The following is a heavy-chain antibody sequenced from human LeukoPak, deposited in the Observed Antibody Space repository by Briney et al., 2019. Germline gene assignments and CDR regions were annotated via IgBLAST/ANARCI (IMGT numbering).Heavy chain of an antibody. Sequence: PSETLSLTCAVSGGSITRSYWSWIRQPAGKGLEWIGRIYTSGSTNYSPSFKSRVTMSVDTSQNQFSLRLSSVTAADTAVYYCARGPSTSWPNWFDPWGQGTLVTVSS. CDR2: IYTSGST. CDR3: ARGPSTSWPNWFDP. V-gene: IGHV4-4*07. CDR1: GGSITRSY. D-gene: IGHD6-13*01. J-gene: IGHJ5*02.